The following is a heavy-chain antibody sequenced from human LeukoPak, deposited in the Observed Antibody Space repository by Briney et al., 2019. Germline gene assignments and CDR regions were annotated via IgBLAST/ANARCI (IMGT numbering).Heavy chain of an antibody. CDR3: ARAKIAAAGMKVWVRGEYFQH. J-gene: IGHJ1*01. D-gene: IGHD6-13*01. V-gene: IGHV3-30*02. CDR1: GFTFSSYG. Sequence: GGSLRLSCAASGFTFSSYGMHWVRQAPGKGLEWVAFIRYDGSNKYYADSVKGRFTISRDNSKNTLYLQMNSLRAEDTAVYYCARAKIAAAGMKVWVRGEYFQHWGQGTLVTVSS. CDR2: IRYDGSNK.